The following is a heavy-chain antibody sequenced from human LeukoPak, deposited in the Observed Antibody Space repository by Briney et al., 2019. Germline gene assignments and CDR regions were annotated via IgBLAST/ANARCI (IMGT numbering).Heavy chain of an antibody. CDR1: GGSISSGSYY. V-gene: IGHV4-61*02. CDR3: ARDLGYYYYYYYKDV. J-gene: IGHJ6*03. Sequence: SETLSLTCTVSGGSISSGSYYWSWIRQPAGKGLEWIGRIYTSGSTNYNPSLKSRVTISVDTSKNQFSLKLSSVTAADTAVYYCARDLGYYYYYYYKDVWGKGTTVTVSS. CDR2: IYTSGST.